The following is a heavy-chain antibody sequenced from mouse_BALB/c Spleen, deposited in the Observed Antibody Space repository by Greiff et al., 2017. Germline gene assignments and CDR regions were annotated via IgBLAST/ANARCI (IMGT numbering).Heavy chain of an antibody. J-gene: IGHJ1*01. Sequence: QVQLQQSGPELVKPGASVRISCKASGYTFTSYYIHWVKQRPGQGLEWIGWIYPGNVNTKYNEKFKGKATLTADKSSSTAYMQLSSLTSEDSAVYFCARYDYGSRWYFDVWGAGTTVTVSS. CDR3: ARYDYGSRWYFDV. CDR1: GYTFTSYY. CDR2: IYPGNVNT. D-gene: IGHD1-1*01. V-gene: IGHV1S56*01.